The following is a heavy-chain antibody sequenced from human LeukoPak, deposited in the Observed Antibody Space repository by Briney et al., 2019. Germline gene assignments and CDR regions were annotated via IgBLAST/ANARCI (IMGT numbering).Heavy chain of an antibody. J-gene: IGHJ4*02. V-gene: IGHV3-11*01. CDR1: GFTFSDYY. CDR3: VSNYYGSGSYGRRISYYFDY. Sequence: GRSLRLSCAASGFTFSDYYMSWIRQAPGKGLEWVSYISSSGSTIYYADSVKGRFTISRDNAKNSLYLQMNSLRAEDTAVYYCVSNYYGSGSYGRRISYYFDYWGQGTLVTVSS. CDR2: ISSSGSTI. D-gene: IGHD3-10*01.